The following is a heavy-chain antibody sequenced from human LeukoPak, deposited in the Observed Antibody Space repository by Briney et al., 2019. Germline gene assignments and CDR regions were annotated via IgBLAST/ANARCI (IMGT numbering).Heavy chain of an antibody. J-gene: IGHJ6*03. V-gene: IGHV4-31*03. CDR2: IYYSGST. CDR3: ASSDPGSYYYYMDV. D-gene: IGHD2-21*02. Sequence: SETLSLTCTVSGGSISSGGYYWSWIRQHPGKGLEWIGYIYYSGSTYYNPSLKSRVTISVDTSKNQFSLKLSSVTAADTAVYYCASSDPGSYYYYMDVWGKGTTVTVSS. CDR1: GGSISSGGYY.